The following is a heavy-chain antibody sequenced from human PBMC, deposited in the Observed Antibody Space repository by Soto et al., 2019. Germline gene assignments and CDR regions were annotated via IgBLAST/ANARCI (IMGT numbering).Heavy chain of an antibody. CDR3: ARRVERGFDY. D-gene: IGHD3-10*01. J-gene: IGHJ4*02. V-gene: IGHV4-39*01. CDR2: IYYSGST. CDR1: GGYISSSSYY. Sequence: ASETLSLTCTVSGGYISSSSYYWGWIRQPPGKGLEWIGSIYYSGSTYYNPSLKSRVTISVDTSKNQFSLKLSSVTAAGTAVYYCARRVERGFDYWGQGTLVTVSS.